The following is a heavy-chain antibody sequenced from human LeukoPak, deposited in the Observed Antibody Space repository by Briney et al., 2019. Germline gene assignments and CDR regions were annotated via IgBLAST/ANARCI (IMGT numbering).Heavy chain of an antibody. CDR1: GFTFSSYA. Sequence: PGGSLRLPCAASGFTFSSYARSWVRQAPGKGLEWVSAISGSGGSTYYADSVKGRFTISRDNSKNTLYLQMNSLRAEDTAVYYCAKDLRGPGYYYDSSPYWGQGTLVTVSS. V-gene: IGHV3-23*01. J-gene: IGHJ4*02. CDR3: AKDLRGPGYYYDSSPY. CDR2: ISGSGGST. D-gene: IGHD3-22*01.